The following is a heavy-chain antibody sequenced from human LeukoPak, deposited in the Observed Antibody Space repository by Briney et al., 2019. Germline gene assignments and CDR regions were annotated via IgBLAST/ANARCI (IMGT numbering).Heavy chain of an antibody. J-gene: IGHJ5*02. D-gene: IGHD3-9*01. CDR3: ARAYYDILTNWFDP. CDR2: IYYSGST. V-gene: IGHV4-59*01. CDR1: GGSISSYY. Sequence: SETLSLTCTVSGGSISSYYWSWIRQPPGKGLEWIGYIYYSGSTNYNPSLKSRVTISVDTSKNQFSLKLSSVTAADTAVYYCARAYYDILTNWFDPWGQGTLVAVSS.